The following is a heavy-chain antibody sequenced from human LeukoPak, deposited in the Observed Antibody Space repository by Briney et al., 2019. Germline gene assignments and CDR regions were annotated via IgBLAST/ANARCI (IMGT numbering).Heavy chain of an antibody. CDR2: INSDESSI. J-gene: IGHJ4*02. CDR3: ARDGFGTGSN. D-gene: IGHD3-16*01. V-gene: IGHV3-74*01. CDR1: GFTFSSYW. Sequence: PGGSLRLSCAASGFTFSSYWMYWVRQAPGKGLVWVSRINSDESSISYADSVKGRFTISRDNAKNTLYLQMNTLRADDTAVYYCARDGFGTGSNWGQGTLVTVSS.